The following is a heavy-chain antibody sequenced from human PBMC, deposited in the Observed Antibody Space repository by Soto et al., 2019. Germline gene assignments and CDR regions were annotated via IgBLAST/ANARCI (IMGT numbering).Heavy chain of an antibody. CDR1: GVSISSGDYY. J-gene: IGHJ4*02. CDR3: ASSHAGAHITAAVH. Sequence: SETLSLTCTVSGVSISSGDYYWSWIRQPPGKGLEWIGYIYYSGSTYYNPSLKSRVTISVDTSKNQFSLKLSSVTAADTAVYYCASSHAGAHITAAVHWGQGTLVTV. CDR2: IYYSGST. V-gene: IGHV4-30-4*01. D-gene: IGHD6-13*01.